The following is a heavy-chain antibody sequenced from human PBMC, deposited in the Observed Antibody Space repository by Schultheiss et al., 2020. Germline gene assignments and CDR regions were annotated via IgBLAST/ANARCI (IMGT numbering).Heavy chain of an antibody. J-gene: IGHJ5*02. CDR2: MNPNSGNT. Sequence: ASVKVSCKASGYTFTSYDINWVRQATGQGLEWMGWMNPNSGNTGYAQKLQGRVTMTTDTSTSTAYMELRSLRSDDTAVYYCAREYRRQPLLYPEPWFDPWGQGTLVTVSS. CDR1: GYTFTSYD. V-gene: IGHV1-8*01. D-gene: IGHD2-2*02. CDR3: AREYRRQPLLYPEPWFDP.